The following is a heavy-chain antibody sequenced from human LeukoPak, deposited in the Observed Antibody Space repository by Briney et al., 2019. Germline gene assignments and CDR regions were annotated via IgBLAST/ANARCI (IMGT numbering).Heavy chain of an antibody. V-gene: IGHV3-9*01. CDR2: ISWSSVSI. J-gene: IGHJ3*02. Sequence: GGSLRLSCAALGFSFDDYAMYWVRQAPGKGLEWVSGISWSSVSIGYADSVKGRFTISRDNAKNSLYLQMNSLKAEDTALYYCAKRKAGGYALDIWGRGTMVTVSS. CDR3: AKRKAGGYALDI. D-gene: IGHD3-16*01. CDR1: GFSFDDYA.